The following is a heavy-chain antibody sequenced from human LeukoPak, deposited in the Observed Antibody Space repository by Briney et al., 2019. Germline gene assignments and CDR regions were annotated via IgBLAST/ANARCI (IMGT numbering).Heavy chain of an antibody. CDR3: AKARGLIGGAFDI. Sequence: PGGSLRLSCAASGFTFDDYLIHWVRQAPGKGLEWVSLITWDGGITYYADSVKGRFTISRDNSKNSLYLQMNSLGTEDTALYYCAKARGLIGGAFDIWGQGTMVIVS. CDR1: GFTFDDYL. J-gene: IGHJ3*02. V-gene: IGHV3-43*01. CDR2: ITWDGGIT. D-gene: IGHD3-22*01.